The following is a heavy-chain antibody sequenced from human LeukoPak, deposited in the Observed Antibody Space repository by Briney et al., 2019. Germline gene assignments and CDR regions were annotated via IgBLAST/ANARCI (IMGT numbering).Heavy chain of an antibody. D-gene: IGHD3-9*01. J-gene: IGHJ5*02. V-gene: IGHV4-59*01. Sequence: SETLSLTCTVSGGSISYYYWTWIRQSPGKGLEWIGQIYYTGSTYYNPSLKRRVTISVDTSRNQFSLNLTSVTAADTAVYYCARGGTYNDILSFDPWGPGNLVTVSS. CDR1: GGSISYYY. CDR3: ARGGTYNDILSFDP. CDR2: IYYTGST.